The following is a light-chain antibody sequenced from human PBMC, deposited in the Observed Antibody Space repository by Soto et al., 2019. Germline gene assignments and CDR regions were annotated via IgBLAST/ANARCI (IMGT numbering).Light chain of an antibody. CDR3: QSYDSSLRGV. J-gene: IGLJ2*01. CDR2: GNS. V-gene: IGLV1-40*01. Sequence: QPVLTQPPSVSGAPGQRVTISCTGSSSNIGAGYDVHWYQQLPGTAPKLLIYGNSNRPSGVPDRFSGSKSGTSASLAITGLQAGDGADYYRQSYDSSLRGVFGGGTKLTVL. CDR1: SSNIGAGYD.